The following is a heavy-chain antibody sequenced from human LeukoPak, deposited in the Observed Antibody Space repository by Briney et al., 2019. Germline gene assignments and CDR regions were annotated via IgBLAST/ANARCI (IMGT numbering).Heavy chain of an antibody. CDR1: GYTFTGYY. CDR2: INPNSGGT. J-gene: IGHJ4*02. CDR3: ARGSGWRRAHFSPSDY. V-gene: IGHV1-2*04. D-gene: IGHD6-19*01. Sequence: ASVKVSCTASGYTFTGYYMHWVRQAPGQGLEWMGWINPNSGGTNYAQKFQGWVTMTRDTSISTAYMELSRLRSDDTAVYYCARGSGWRRAHFSPSDYWGQGTLVTVSS.